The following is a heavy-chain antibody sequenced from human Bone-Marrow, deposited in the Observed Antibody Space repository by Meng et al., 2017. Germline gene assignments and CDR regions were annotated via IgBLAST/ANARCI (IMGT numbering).Heavy chain of an antibody. CDR1: GGSFSGYY. CDR2: INHSGST. V-gene: IGHV4-34*01. J-gene: IGHJ5*02. Sequence: SEILSLTCAVYGGSFSGYYWSWIRQPPGKGLEWIGEINHSGSTNYNPSLKSRVTISVDTSKNQFSLKLSSVTAADTAVYYCARDRRPYSSSWYIDWWFDPWGQGTLVTVSS. CDR3: ARDRRPYSSSWYIDWWFDP. D-gene: IGHD6-13*01.